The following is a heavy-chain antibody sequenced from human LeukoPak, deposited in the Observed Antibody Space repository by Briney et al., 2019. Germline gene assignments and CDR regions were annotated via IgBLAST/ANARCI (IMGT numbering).Heavy chain of an antibody. CDR3: ARVYCSGGSCYYFDQ. J-gene: IGHJ4*02. V-gene: IGHV4-59*08. D-gene: IGHD2-15*01. Sequence: PSETLSLTCSVSGGSISGYNWNWIRQPPGKGLAWIGYIYYSGSTNYNPSLKSRVTISVDTSKNQFSLKLSSVTAADTAVYYCARVYCSGGSCYYFDQWGQGTLVTVSS. CDR1: GGSISGYN. CDR2: IYYSGST.